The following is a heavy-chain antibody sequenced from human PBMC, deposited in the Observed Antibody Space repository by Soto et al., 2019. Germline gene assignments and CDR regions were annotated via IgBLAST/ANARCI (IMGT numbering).Heavy chain of an antibody. CDR2: IYYSGST. Sequence: QVQLQESGPGLVKPSETLSLTCTVSGGSVSSGSYYWSWIRQPPGKGLEWIGYIYYSGSTNYNPSLKCRVTISVDTSKNQFSLKLSSVTAADTAVYYCVASGLVTYYYYGMDVWGQGTTVTVSS. CDR3: VASGLVTYYYYGMDV. J-gene: IGHJ6*02. D-gene: IGHD3-10*01. CDR1: GGSVSSGSYY. V-gene: IGHV4-61*01.